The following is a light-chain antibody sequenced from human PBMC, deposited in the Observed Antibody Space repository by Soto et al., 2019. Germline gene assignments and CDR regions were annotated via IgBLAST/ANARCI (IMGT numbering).Light chain of an antibody. Sequence: QSVLTQSSSASASLGSSVKLTCTLSSGHSSYIIAWHQRQPGKAPRYLMKLEGSGSYNKGSGVPDRFSGSSSGADRYLTISNLQFEDEADYYCETWDSNTWVFGGGTKVTVL. J-gene: IGLJ3*02. CDR1: SGHSSYI. V-gene: IGLV4-60*02. CDR3: ETWDSNTWV. CDR2: LEGSGSY.